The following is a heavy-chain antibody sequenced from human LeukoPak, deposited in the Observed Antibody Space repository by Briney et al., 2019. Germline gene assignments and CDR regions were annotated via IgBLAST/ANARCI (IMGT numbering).Heavy chain of an antibody. D-gene: IGHD3-3*01. CDR1: GFTFSSYA. J-gene: IGHJ4*02. CDR3: AKPYYDFWSGYYTLFDY. CDR2: ISGSGGST. V-gene: IGHV3-23*01. Sequence: GGSLRLSCAASGFTFSSYAMSWVRQAPGKGLEWVSAISGSGGSTYYADSVKGRFTISRDNSKNTLYLQMNSLRAEDTAVYYCAKPYYDFWSGYYTLFDYWGQGTLVTVSS.